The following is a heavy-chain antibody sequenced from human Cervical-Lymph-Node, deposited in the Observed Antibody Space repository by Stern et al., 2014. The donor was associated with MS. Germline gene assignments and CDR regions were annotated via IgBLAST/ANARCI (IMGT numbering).Heavy chain of an antibody. CDR2: VSTYNGNT. Sequence: VQLVESGAEVKKPGASGKVSCKASGYTFTNTGINWVRLAPGQGPEWMGWVSTYNGNTKYAQKLRGRVTMTTDTSTSTAYMELRSLRSDDTAVYYCARGDDKTSYDYWGQGTLVTVSS. CDR3: ARGDDKTSYDY. J-gene: IGHJ4*02. V-gene: IGHV1-18*01. D-gene: IGHD1-1*01. CDR1: GYTFTNTG.